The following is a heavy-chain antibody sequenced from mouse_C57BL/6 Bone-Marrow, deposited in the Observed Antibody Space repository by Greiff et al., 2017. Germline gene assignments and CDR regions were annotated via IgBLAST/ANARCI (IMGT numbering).Heavy chain of an antibody. J-gene: IGHJ4*01. CDR1: GYTFTSYW. V-gene: IGHV1-69*01. Sequence: VQLQQPGAELVMPGASVKLSCKASGYTFTSYWMHWVKQRPGQGLEWIGEIDPSDSYTNYNQKVKGKCTLTVDKSSSTAYMQLSSLTSEDSAIYYCARNPVYYDYDAMDYWGQGTSVTVSS. CDR3: ARNPVYYDYDAMDY. D-gene: IGHD2-1*01. CDR2: IDPSDSYT.